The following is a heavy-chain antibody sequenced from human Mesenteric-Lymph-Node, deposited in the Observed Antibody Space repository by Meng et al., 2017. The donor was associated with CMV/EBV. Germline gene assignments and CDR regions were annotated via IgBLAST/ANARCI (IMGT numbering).Heavy chain of an antibody. V-gene: IGHV3-7*01. D-gene: IGHD3-10*01. CDR3: ARDFSGPLPSYGMDV. J-gene: IGHJ6*02. Sequence: GESLKISCAASGFSFNNYWMSWVRQAPGKGLEWVANIKQDGSEKYYVDSVKGRFTISRDNATNSLYLQMNSLRAEDTAVYYCARDFSGPLPSYGMDVWGQGTTVTVSS. CDR2: IKQDGSEK. CDR1: GFSFNNYW.